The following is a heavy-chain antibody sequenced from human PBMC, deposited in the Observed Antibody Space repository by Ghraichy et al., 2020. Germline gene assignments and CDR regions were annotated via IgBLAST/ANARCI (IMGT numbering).Heavy chain of an antibody. J-gene: IGHJ3*02. V-gene: IGHV3-33*01. Sequence: GGSLRLSCAASGFKFSVYGMHWVRQAPGKGLEWVAIIWSDGSNKYYPDSVKGRFTTSRDNSKNTLYLQMNSLRAEDTAVYYCARERGSGVGLEAFDIWGQGTMVTVSS. CDR1: GFKFSVYG. CDR2: IWSDGSNK. D-gene: IGHD2-15*01. CDR3: ARERGSGVGLEAFDI.